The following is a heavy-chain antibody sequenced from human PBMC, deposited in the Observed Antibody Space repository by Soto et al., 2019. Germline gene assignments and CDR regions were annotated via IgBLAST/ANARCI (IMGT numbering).Heavy chain of an antibody. CDR1: GDSVNSGGHY. J-gene: IGHJ3*02. V-gene: IGHV4-31*01. D-gene: IGHD1-26*01. CDR3: AGGGGYVPNGYAFDI. CDR2: THASGVT. Sequence: QVQLQESGPGLVKPSQTLSLTCSVSGDSVNSGGHYWNWIRQHPGKGLEWVGYTHASGVTSYNPSLNSLLDLSVDMSKNEVSLKLTSVTAADTAFYFCAGGGGYVPNGYAFDIWGQGTMVTVSS.